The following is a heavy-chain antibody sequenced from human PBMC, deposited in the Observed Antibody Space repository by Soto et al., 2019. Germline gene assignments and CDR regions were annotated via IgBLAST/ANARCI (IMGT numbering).Heavy chain of an antibody. CDR2: MKPNSCNT. CDR1: GYTFTSYD. V-gene: IGHV1-8*01. J-gene: IGHJ5*02. D-gene: IGHD4-4*01. Sequence: SVKGSCKDPGYTFTSYDINWVRQATGQGLEWRGGMKPNSCNTCYAQKFQGRVTMTRNTSISTDYMELSRLRSEETAVYYCARGVYSNYNWFDPWGQGTMVPVSS. CDR3: ARGVYSNYNWFDP.